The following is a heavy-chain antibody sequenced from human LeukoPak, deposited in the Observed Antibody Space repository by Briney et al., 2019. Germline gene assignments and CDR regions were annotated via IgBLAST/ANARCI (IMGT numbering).Heavy chain of an antibody. J-gene: IGHJ4*02. CDR1: GFIFSDYY. Sequence: PGGSLRLSCAASGFIFSDYYMTWIRQAPGKGLEWVSYISSSGGTIYYADSVKGRFTISRVNAKNSLYLQMNSLRAEDTAMYYCAKCMVRGVIMPLDFWGQGTLVTVSS. CDR2: ISSSGGTI. D-gene: IGHD3-10*01. CDR3: AKCMVRGVIMPLDF. V-gene: IGHV3-11*01.